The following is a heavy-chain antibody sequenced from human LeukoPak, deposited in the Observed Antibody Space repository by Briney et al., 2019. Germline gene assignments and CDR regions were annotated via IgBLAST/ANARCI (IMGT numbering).Heavy chain of an antibody. V-gene: IGHV4-31*03. CDR3: ARGQDAFKTGY. J-gene: IGHJ4*02. CDR1: GGSLTTGYY. Sequence: SETLSLTCTVSGGSLTTGYYWTWIRLHPGKGLKWIGYIHPSGSTNYNPSLKSRVTMSLDTSQNQFSLKLSSVTAADTAMYYCARGQDAFKTGYWGQGTLVTVSS. D-gene: IGHD5-24*01. CDR2: IHPSGST.